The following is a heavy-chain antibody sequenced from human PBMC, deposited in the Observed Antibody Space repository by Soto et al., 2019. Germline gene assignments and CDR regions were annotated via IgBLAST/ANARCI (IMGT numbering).Heavy chain of an antibody. CDR1: GYSLTSYW. CDR2: IYPGDSDT. J-gene: IGHJ6*02. CDR3: ARVPRNMITFGGVIVLNTLGEDYYYGMDV. D-gene: IGHD3-16*02. V-gene: IGHV5-51*01. Sequence: PGESLKISCKGSGYSLTSYWIGWVRQMPWKGLEWMGIIYPGDSDTRYSPSFQGQVTISADKSISTAYLQWSSLKASDTAMYYCARVPRNMITFGGVIVLNTLGEDYYYGMDVWGQGTTVTVSS.